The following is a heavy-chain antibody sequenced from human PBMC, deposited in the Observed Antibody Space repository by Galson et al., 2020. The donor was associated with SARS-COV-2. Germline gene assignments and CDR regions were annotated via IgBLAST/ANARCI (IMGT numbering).Heavy chain of an antibody. V-gene: IGHV3-11*01. CDR3: AGDLSRFYGVSASTYYFDY. D-gene: IGHD2-21*01. CDR2: ISSSGSTT. CDR1: GFTFRDYY. Sequence: TGGSLRLSCAASGFTFRDYYMSWIRQAPGKGLEWVSYISSSGSTTYYADSLMGRFTISSDNAKSSLYLQMNSPRAEDTAVYYCAGDLSRFYGVSASTYYFDYWGQGTLVTVSS. J-gene: IGHJ4*02.